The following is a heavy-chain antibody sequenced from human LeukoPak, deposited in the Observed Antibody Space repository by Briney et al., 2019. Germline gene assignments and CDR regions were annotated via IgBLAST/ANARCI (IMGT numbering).Heavy chain of an antibody. D-gene: IGHD2-8*01. Sequence: GGSLRLSCAASGFTFTTYDMHWVRQATGKGLEWVSAVGTLGDSFYPDSVRGRFTMSRENARNSVYLQMNSLRVEDTALYYCVRWCMFCSWKTYFGPWGQGTLVTVSS. CDR1: GFTFTTYD. V-gene: IGHV3-13*01. CDR2: VGTLGDS. J-gene: IGHJ5*02. CDR3: VRWCMFCSWKTYFGP.